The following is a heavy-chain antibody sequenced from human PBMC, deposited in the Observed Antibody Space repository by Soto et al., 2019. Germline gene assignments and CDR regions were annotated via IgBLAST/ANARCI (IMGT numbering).Heavy chain of an antibody. CDR1: GFTFSSYG. J-gene: IGHJ4*02. CDR3: AKEGGLSGSYYISSSYYFDY. CDR2: ISYDGSNT. Sequence: QVQLVESGGGVVQPGRSLRLSCVASGFTFSSYGMHWVRQAPGKGLEWVAIISYDGSNTYYADSVKGRFTISGDNSKNTLYLKMNSLRAEDTSVYYCAKEGGLSGSYYISSSYYFDYWGQGTLVTVSS. V-gene: IGHV3-30*18. D-gene: IGHD1-26*01.